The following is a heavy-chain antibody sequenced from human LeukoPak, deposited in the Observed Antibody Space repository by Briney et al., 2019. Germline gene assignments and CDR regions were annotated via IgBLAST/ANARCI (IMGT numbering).Heavy chain of an antibody. V-gene: IGHV4-59*01. Sequence: SETLSLTCTVSGGSINSYYWSWIRHPPGKGLEWDGYIYYSGSTNYKPSLKRRATISVDTSKNQFSLKVSSVTAADTAVYYCASSRSSSGWSLIDYWGQGALVTVSS. D-gene: IGHD6-19*01. CDR3: ASSRSSSGWSLIDY. CDR2: IYYSGST. CDR1: GGSINSYY. J-gene: IGHJ4*02.